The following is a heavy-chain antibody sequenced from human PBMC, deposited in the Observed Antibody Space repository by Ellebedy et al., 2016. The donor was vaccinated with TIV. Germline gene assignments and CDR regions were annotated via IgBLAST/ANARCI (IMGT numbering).Heavy chain of an antibody. Sequence: MPGGSLRLSCTVSGGSISSTSFYWGWIRQPPGKGLEWIGTIYFSWITYYNPSLKSRVTISVDTSKNQLSLNLNSVTAADTAVYYCARHSRDFVLYYFDKWGQGTLVTVSS. D-gene: IGHD3-10*02. J-gene: IGHJ4*02. CDR3: ARHSRDFVLYYFDK. CDR1: GGSISSTSFY. CDR2: IYFSWIT. V-gene: IGHV4-39*01.